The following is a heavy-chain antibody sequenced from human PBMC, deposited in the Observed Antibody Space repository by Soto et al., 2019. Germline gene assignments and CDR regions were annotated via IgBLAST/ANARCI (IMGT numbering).Heavy chain of an antibody. J-gene: IGHJ6*02. Sequence: QMQLVQSGPEVKKPGTSVKVSCKASGFTFTSSAVQWVRQARGQRLEWIGWIVVGSGNTNYAQKFQVRVTITRDMSTSTAYMELSSLSSEDTAVYYCAADSAGYSYYYYYYGMDVWGQWPKVTVSS. CDR1: GFTFTSSA. V-gene: IGHV1-58*01. D-gene: IGHD5-18*01. CDR2: IVVGSGNT. CDR3: AADSAGYSYYYYYYGMDV.